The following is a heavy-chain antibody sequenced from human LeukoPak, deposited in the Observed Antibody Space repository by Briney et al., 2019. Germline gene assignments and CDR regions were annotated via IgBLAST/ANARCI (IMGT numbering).Heavy chain of an antibody. J-gene: IGHJ4*02. CDR1: KFSFSCYV. V-gene: IGHV3-33*06. D-gene: IGHD4-11*01. Sequence: WGTLRLSCAVAKFSFSCYVLDWVRQAPGKGLDWIVVIWSDGSNQYYADSVKGRFTISRDNSQNTVFLQMNSLRAEDTGVYYCAKDAQRGFDYSNSLENWGQGTLVTVSS. CDR3: AKDAQRGFDYSNSLEN. CDR2: IWSDGSNQ.